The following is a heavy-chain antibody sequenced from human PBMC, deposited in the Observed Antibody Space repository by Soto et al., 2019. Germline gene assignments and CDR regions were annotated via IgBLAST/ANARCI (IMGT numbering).Heavy chain of an antibody. CDR1: GFSLSTSGVG. J-gene: IGHJ4*02. Sequence: QITLKESGPTLVKPTQTLTLTCTFSGFSLSTSGVGVGWIRQPPGKALEWLALIYWNDDKRYSPSLKSRLTITKDTSKNQVVLTMTNMDPVDTATYRCVHGEVAHGYNYFDYWGQGTLVTVPS. V-gene: IGHV2-5*01. CDR3: VHGEVAHGYNYFDY. D-gene: IGHD5-12*01. CDR2: IYWNDDK.